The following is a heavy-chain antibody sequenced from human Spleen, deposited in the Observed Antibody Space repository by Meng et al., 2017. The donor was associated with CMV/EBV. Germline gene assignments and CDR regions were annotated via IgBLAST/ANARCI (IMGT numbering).Heavy chain of an antibody. V-gene: IGHV3-48*03. D-gene: IGHD1-26*01. CDR2: ISSSGSTI. CDR3: VRDLIRGVAGARPRGPGDL. J-gene: IGHJ4*01. Sequence: GESLKISCAASGFTFSSYEMNWVRQAPGKGLEWVSFISSSGSTIYYADSVKGRFTISRANARNSLFLQMNSLRAEDTAVYYCVRDLIRGVAGARPRGPGDLWGHGTLVTVSS. CDR1: GFTFSSYE.